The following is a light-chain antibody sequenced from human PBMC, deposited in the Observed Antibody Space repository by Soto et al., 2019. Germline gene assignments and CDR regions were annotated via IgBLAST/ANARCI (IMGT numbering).Light chain of an antibody. V-gene: IGLV1-40*01. CDR3: QSYDVSLSGSRV. CDR2: GDN. CDR1: SSNIGAGYD. J-gene: IGLJ3*02. Sequence: QSVLTQPPSVSGAPGQRVTISCTGSSSNIGAGYDVHWYQHLPGTAPKLLIYGDNNRPSGVPDRFSGSKSGTSASLAITGLQAEDEADYYCQSYDVSLSGSRVFGGGTQLTVL.